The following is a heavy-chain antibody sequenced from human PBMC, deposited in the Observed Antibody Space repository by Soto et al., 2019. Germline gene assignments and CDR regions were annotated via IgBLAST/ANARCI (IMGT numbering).Heavy chain of an antibody. J-gene: IGHJ4*02. CDR1: GFTFSSYA. CDR3: AKDDYGDYLFDY. V-gene: IGHV3-23*01. CDR2: ISGSGGST. D-gene: IGHD4-17*01. Sequence: EVQLLESGGGLVQPGGSLRLSCAASGFTFSSYAMSWVRQAPGKGLEWVSAISGSGGSTYYADSVKGRFTISRDNSKNTLYPQMNSLRAEDTAVYYCAKDDYGDYLFDYWGQGTLVTVSS.